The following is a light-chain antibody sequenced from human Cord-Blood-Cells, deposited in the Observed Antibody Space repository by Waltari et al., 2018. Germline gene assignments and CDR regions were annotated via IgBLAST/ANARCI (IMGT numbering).Light chain of an antibody. Sequence: QSALTQPATVSGSPGQSITLSCTGTSCDVGSYNHVSWYQQHPGKAPKIMIYEVSKRPSGVSNRFSGSKSGNTASLTISGLQAEDEADYYCCSYAGSSTLVFGGGTKLTVL. V-gene: IGLV2-23*02. CDR3: CSYAGSSTLV. CDR2: EVS. J-gene: IGLJ2*01. CDR1: SCDVGSYNH.